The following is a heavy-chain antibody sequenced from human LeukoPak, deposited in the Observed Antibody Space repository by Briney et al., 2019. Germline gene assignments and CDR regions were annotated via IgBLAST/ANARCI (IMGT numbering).Heavy chain of an antibody. CDR1: GFTFSSYD. CDR3: VREDGNDAFDI. D-gene: IGHD5-24*01. Sequence: GGSLRLSCTASGFTFSSYDMHWVRQATGKGLEWVSGIGTAGDTYYPGSVKGRFTISRENAKNSLYLQMNSLRAGDTAVYYRVREDGNDAFDIWGQGTMVTVSS. CDR2: IGTAGDT. V-gene: IGHV3-13*01. J-gene: IGHJ3*02.